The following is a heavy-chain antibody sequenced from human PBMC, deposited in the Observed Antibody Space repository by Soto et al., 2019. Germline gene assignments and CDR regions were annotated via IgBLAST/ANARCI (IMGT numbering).Heavy chain of an antibody. J-gene: IGHJ4*02. CDR3: ARAGSNYYGSGSYGQLDY. V-gene: IGHV4-59*01. D-gene: IGHD3-10*01. CDR2: IYYSGST. Sequence: SETLSLTCTVSGGSISSYYWSWIRQPPGKGLEWIGYIYYSGSTNYNPSLKSRVTISVDTSKNQFSLKLSSVTAADTAVYYCARAGSNYYGSGSYGQLDYWGQGTLVTVSS. CDR1: GGSISSYY.